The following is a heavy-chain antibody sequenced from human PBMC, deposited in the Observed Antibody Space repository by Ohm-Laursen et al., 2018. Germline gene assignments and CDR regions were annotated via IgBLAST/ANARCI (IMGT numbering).Heavy chain of an antibody. Sequence: SLRLSCTASGFTFSSYAMSWVRQAPGKGLEWVSGISGSGDNTYYADSVKGRFTISRDSSENTVYFQMNDLRAEDTALYYCAKARSAVVFAASNHWGQGALVIVSP. D-gene: IGHD2-15*01. CDR1: GFTFSSYA. J-gene: IGHJ5*02. V-gene: IGHV3-23*01. CDR3: AKARSAVVFAASNH. CDR2: ISGSGDNT.